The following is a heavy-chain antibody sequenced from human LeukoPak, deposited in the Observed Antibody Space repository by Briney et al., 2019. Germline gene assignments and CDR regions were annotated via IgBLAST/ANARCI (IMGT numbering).Heavy chain of an antibody. Sequence: SVKVSCKASGGTFSSYAISWVRQAPGQGLEWMGGIIPIFGTANYAQKFQGRVTMTEDTSTDTAYMELSSLRSEDTAVYYCATRAEWELAYYFDYWGQGTLVTVSS. D-gene: IGHD1-26*01. V-gene: IGHV1-69*06. CDR3: ATRAEWELAYYFDY. CDR2: IIPIFGTA. J-gene: IGHJ4*02. CDR1: GGTFSSYA.